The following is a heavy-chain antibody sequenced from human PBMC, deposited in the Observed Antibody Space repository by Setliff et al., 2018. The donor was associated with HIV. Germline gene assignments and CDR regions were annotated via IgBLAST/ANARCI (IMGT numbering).Heavy chain of an antibody. CDR1: GYTFTSYG. Sequence: ASVKVSCKASGYTFTSYGISWVRQAPGQGLQWMGWISAYNGNTNYAQKLQGRVTMTTEKSTSTAYMELRSLRSDDTAVYYCARARTDYYDRGRRSHYYIDVWARGATVTVSS. CDR2: ISAYNGNT. J-gene: IGHJ6*03. CDR3: ARARTDYYDRGRRSHYYIDV. D-gene: IGHD3-22*01. V-gene: IGHV1-18*01.